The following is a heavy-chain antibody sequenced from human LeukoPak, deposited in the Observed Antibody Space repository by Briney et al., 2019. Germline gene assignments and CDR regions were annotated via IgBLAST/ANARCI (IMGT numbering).Heavy chain of an antibody. J-gene: IGHJ3*02. V-gene: IGHV5-51*01. D-gene: IGHD4-23*01. CDR2: IYPGDSDT. CDR3: ASAGTVVTLSDAFDI. CDR1: GYSFTSYW. Sequence: GESLKISCKGSGYSFTSYWIGWVRQMPGKGLEWMGIIYPGDSDTRYSPSFQGQVTISADKSISTAYLQWSSLKASDTAMYYCASAGTVVTLSDAFDIWGQGTMVTVSS.